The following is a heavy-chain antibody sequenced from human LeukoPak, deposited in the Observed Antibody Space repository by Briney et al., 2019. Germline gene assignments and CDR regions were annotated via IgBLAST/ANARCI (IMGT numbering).Heavy chain of an antibody. CDR3: ARGISMIVRDAFDI. CDR2: IYYSGST. V-gene: IGHV4-59*12. CDR1: GGSISSYY. D-gene: IGHD3-22*01. Sequence: PSETLSLTCTVSGGSISSYYWSWIRQPPGKGLEWIGYIYYSGSTNYNPSLKSRVTISVDTSKNQFSLKLSSVTAADTAVYYCARGISMIVRDAFDIWGQGTMVTVSS. J-gene: IGHJ3*02.